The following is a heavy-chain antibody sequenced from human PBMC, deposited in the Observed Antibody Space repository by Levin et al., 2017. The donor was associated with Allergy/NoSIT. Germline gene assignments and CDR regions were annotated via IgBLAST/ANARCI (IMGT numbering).Heavy chain of an antibody. CDR2: ISRSDGST. CDR3: AKIQVYWYFEL. V-gene: IGHV3-23*01. J-gene: IGHJ2*01. D-gene: IGHD1-1*01. CDR1: GFTFSSYD. Sequence: PGGSLRLSCAASGFTFSSYDMSWVRQAPGKGLEWVSAISRSDGSTYYADSVKGRFTISRDNSKNTLYLQMNSLRAEDTAVYYCAKIQVYWYFELWGRGTLVTVSS.